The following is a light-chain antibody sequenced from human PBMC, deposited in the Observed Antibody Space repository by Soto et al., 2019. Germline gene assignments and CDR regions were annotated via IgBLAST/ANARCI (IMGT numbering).Light chain of an antibody. Sequence: EIVLTQSPGTLSVSPGERVTLSCRASQSLSTYSLAWYQQKPGQTPRLLIYAASTRDTDIPDRFNGSGSGTDFALTISRLEPEDFALYYCQQYEASPLTFGPGTKVHVK. CDR3: QQYEASPLT. V-gene: IGKV3-20*01. CDR2: AAS. CDR1: QSLSTYS. J-gene: IGKJ3*01.